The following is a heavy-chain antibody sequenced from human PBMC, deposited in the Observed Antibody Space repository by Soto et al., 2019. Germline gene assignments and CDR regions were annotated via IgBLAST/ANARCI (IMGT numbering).Heavy chain of an antibody. CDR2: IYYNGNT. J-gene: IGHJ5*02. CDR3: ARGGASSRWLDP. D-gene: IGHD3-10*01. V-gene: IGHV4-59*01. Sequence: SETLSLTFTVSGGAISSYFWSWIRQAPGKGLEWIGYIYYNGNTNYNPSLASRVTISVDTSKNHFSLKLNSVTVADTAVYYCARGGASSRWLDPWGQGTLVTVSS. CDR1: GGAISSYF.